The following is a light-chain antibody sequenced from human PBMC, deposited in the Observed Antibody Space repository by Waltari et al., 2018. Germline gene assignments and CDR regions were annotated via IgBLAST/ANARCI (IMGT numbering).Light chain of an antibody. V-gene: IGKV3-20*01. Sequence: EIVLTQSAGTLSLSPGEGAILPCRASQSVNGASAWYQQKPGQAPRLLIYHASNRATGIPDRFSGSGSGTDFSLTISRLEPEDFAVYYCQHYLRLPVTFGQGTKVEI. J-gene: IGKJ1*01. CDR3: QHYLRLPVT. CDR2: HAS. CDR1: QSVNGAS.